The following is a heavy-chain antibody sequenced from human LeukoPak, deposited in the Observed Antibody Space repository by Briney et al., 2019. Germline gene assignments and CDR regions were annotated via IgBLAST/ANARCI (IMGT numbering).Heavy chain of an antibody. J-gene: IGHJ1*01. CDR2: ISSSSSYI. CDR3: AKSNRVYSSGWYLYFQH. D-gene: IGHD6-19*01. Sequence: GGSLRLSCAASGFTFSSYSMNWVRQAPGKGLEWVSSISSSSSYIYYADSAKGRFTISRDNAKNSLYLQMNSLRAEDTAVYYCAKSNRVYSSGWYLYFQHWGQGTLVTVSS. V-gene: IGHV3-21*01. CDR1: GFTFSSYS.